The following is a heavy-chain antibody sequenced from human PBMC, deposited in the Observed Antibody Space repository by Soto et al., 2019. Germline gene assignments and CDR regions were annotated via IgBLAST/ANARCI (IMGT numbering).Heavy chain of an antibody. J-gene: IGHJ4*02. Sequence: PSETLSLTCTVSGGSISSYCWSWIRQPPGKGLEWIGYIYYSGSTNYNPPLKSRVTISVDTSKNQFSLKLSSVTAADTAVYYCARGQYSYGYFYFDYWGQGTLVTVSS. V-gene: IGHV4-59*01. CDR1: GGSISSYC. CDR2: IYYSGST. D-gene: IGHD5-18*01. CDR3: ARGQYSYGYFYFDY.